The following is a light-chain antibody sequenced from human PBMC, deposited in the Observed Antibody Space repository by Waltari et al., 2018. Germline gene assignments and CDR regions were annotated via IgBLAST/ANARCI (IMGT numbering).Light chain of an antibody. V-gene: IGKV3-20*01. CDR3: QHYVNLPVT. CDR1: QSVSSAV. CDR2: AAS. J-gene: IGKJ1*01. Sequence: SCRDSQSVSSAVAWYQHEPGQAPRLLIYAASTRATGVPDRFSGSGSGTDFSLTISRLDPEDFAVYYCQHYVNLPVTFGQGTKVEI.